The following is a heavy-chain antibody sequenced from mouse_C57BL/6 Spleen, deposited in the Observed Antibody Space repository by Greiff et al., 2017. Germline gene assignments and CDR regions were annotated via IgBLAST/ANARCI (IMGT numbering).Heavy chain of an antibody. CDR1: GFTFSSYT. D-gene: IGHD1-1*01. CDR2: ISGGGGNT. J-gene: IGHJ4*01. V-gene: IGHV5-9*01. CDR3: ARHPLYGYAMDY. Sequence: EVKLVESGGGLVKPGGSLKLSCAASGFTFSSYTMSWVRQTPEKRLEWVATISGGGGNTYYPDSVKGRATISRDNAKNTLYLQMSSLRSEDTALYYCARHPLYGYAMDYWGQGTSVTVSS.